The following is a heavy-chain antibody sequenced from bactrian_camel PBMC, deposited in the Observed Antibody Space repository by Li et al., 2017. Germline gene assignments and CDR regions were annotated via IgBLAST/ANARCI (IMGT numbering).Heavy chain of an antibody. J-gene: IGHJ6*01. D-gene: IGHD2*01. CDR2: IECDGST. CDR1: VYTYSCYC. Sequence: DVQLVESGGGSVEVGGSLRLACESPVYTYSCYCMGWFRQAPGKGREGVAVIECDGSTTYAASVKGRFTISRDNTKNTLSLQMNSLKPEDTAMYYCAAQAPLWCSYTADFDYWGRGTQVTVS. V-gene: IGHV3S10*01. CDR3: AAQAPLWCSYTADFDY.